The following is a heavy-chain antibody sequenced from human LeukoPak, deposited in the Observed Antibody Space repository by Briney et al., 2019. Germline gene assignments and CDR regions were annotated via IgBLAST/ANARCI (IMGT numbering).Heavy chain of an antibody. CDR1: GGSISSYY. Sequence: PSETLSLTCTVSGGSISSYYWSWIRQPPGKGLEWIGYIYYSGSINYNPSLKSRVTISVDTSKNQFSLKASSVTAADTAVYYCARGNWYLDYWGQGTLVTVSS. J-gene: IGHJ4*02. D-gene: IGHD1-1*01. CDR3: ARGNWYLDY. CDR2: IYYSGSI. V-gene: IGHV4-59*01.